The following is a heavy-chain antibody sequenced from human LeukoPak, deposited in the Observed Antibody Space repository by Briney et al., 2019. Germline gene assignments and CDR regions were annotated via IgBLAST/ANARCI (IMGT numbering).Heavy chain of an antibody. Sequence: GGSLRLSCAASGFTVSSNYMSWVRQAPGKGLEWVSVIYSGGSTYYADSVKGRFTISRDNSKSTLYLQMNSLRAEDTAVYYCARVGYSSGWRGFDYWGQGTLVTVSS. D-gene: IGHD6-19*01. CDR2: IYSGGST. V-gene: IGHV3-53*01. J-gene: IGHJ4*02. CDR1: GFTVSSNY. CDR3: ARVGYSSGWRGFDY.